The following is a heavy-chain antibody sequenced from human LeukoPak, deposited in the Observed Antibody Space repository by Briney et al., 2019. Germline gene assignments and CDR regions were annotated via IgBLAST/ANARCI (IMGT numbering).Heavy chain of an antibody. CDR2: INSSGGST. V-gene: IGHV1-46*01. J-gene: IGHJ5*02. CDR3: ARGAPVRFDFWSGLIALFDP. D-gene: IGHD3-3*01. Sequence: ASVKVSCKASGYTFTKYYIHWVRQAPGQGLEWMGIINSSGGSTTYAQKFQGRVTMTRDTSTSTVYMELRGLRSEDTAVYYCARGAPVRFDFWSGLIALFDPWGQGTLVTVSS. CDR1: GYTFTKYY.